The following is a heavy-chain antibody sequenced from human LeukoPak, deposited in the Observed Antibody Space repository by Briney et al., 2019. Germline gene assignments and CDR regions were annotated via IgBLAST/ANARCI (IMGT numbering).Heavy chain of an antibody. Sequence: AQTLSLSCAASGFSISYNSMSWVRQPPPKGLERVSAIGGGGHDTFYADFVRVRFTISRDNSKNTLYLQMNTLRVEDTAVYYCVKFRPLTSVAGTIFHYWGPGTLVTVSS. CDR2: IGGGGHDT. D-gene: IGHD6-19*01. CDR1: GFSISYNS. CDR3: VKFRPLTSVAGTIFHY. V-gene: IGHV3-23*01. J-gene: IGHJ4*02.